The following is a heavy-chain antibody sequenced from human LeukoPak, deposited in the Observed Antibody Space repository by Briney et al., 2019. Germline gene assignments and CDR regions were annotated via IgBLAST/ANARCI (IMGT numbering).Heavy chain of an antibody. Sequence: SETLSLTCTVSGGSISSSSYYWGWIRQPPGKGLEWIGSIYYSGSTYYNPSLKSRVTISVDTSKNQFSLKLSSVTAADTAVYYCARRSGITMVRGGLIDYWGQGTLVTVSS. CDR3: ARRSGITMVRGGLIDY. CDR1: GGSISSSSYY. J-gene: IGHJ4*02. CDR2: IYYSGST. V-gene: IGHV4-39*01. D-gene: IGHD3-10*01.